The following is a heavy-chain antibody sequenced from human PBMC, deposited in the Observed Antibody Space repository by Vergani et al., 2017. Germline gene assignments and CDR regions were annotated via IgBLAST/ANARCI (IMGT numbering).Heavy chain of an antibody. CDR1: GDSISSYF. D-gene: IGHD2-21*02. CDR3: ARGGWLVPDV. CDR2: ISYSGDT. J-gene: IGHJ4*02. Sequence: QVQLHESGPGLVKPSETLSLTCTVSGDSISSYFWTWIRQPPGQGLEWIGYISYSGDTNCAPSLKSRVSISLDTSKNQFSLQVNSVTPSDTAVYYCARGGWLVPDVWGQGTLVTVSS. V-gene: IGHV4-59*01.